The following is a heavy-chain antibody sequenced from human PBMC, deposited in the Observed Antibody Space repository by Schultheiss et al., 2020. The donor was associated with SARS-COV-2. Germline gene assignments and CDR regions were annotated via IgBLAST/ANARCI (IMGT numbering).Heavy chain of an antibody. CDR3: ATASGTHFDFWSGTPTGYYFDN. CDR1: GDSIGGSS. CDR2: IYYSGST. J-gene: IGHJ4*02. D-gene: IGHD3-3*01. Sequence: SETLSLTCTVSGDSIGGSSWAWIRQPPGKGLEWIGCIYYSGSTMYSPSLKSRVTISLDTSKNQFSLKLSSVTAADTAVYYCATASGTHFDFWSGTPTGYYFDNWGQGTLVTVSS. V-gene: IGHV4-59*01.